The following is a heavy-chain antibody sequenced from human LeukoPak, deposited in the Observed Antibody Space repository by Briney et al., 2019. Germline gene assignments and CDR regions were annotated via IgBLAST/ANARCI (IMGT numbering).Heavy chain of an antibody. V-gene: IGHV3-48*02. J-gene: IGHJ4*02. CDR1: GFTFSSYS. CDR2: ISSSSSTI. Sequence: PGGSLRLSCAASGFTFSSYSMNWVRQAPGEGLEWVSYISSSSSTIYYADSVKGRFTISRDNAKNSLYLQMNSLRDEDTAVYYCAREARTTWLAKDYFDCWGQGTLVTVSS. D-gene: IGHD6-19*01. CDR3: AREARTTWLAKDYFDC.